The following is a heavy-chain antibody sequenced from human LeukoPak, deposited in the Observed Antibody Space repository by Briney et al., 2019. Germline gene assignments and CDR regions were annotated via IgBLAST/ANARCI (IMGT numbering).Heavy chain of an antibody. CDR2: ISGGGDST. D-gene: IGHD2/OR15-2a*01. J-gene: IGHJ4*02. Sequence: GGSLRLSCAASGFTFSSYAMTWVRQAPGKGLEWVSSISGGGDSTYYPDSVKGRFTISRDNSKDTLHLQMNSLRAEDTAVYYCAKSSGFSRFYFDYWGQGTLVTVSS. CDR3: AKSSGFSRFYFDY. CDR1: GFTFSSYA. V-gene: IGHV3-23*01.